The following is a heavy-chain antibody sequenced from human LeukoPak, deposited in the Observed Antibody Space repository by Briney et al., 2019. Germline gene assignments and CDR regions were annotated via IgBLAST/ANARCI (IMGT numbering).Heavy chain of an antibody. CDR3: ARRGGSGRSFNF. CDR2: ISSSSSYI. CDR1: GFTFSSYS. J-gene: IGHJ4*02. V-gene: IGHV3-21*01. Sequence: PGGSLRLSCAASGFTFSSYSMNWVRQAPGKGLEWVSSISSSSSYIYYADSVKGRFTISRDNAKNSLYLQMNSLRAEDTAVYYCARRGGSGRSFNFWGQGTLVTVSS. D-gene: IGHD3-10*01.